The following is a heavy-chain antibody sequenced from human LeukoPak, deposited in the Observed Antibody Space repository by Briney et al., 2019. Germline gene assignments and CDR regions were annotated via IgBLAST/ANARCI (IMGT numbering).Heavy chain of an antibody. Sequence: PGGSLRLSCSASGFTFSSYAMHWVRQAPGKGLEYVSAISSNGGSTYYADSVKGRFTISRDNSKNTLYLQMSSLRAEDTAVYYCVRIMYSSGWHWFDPWGQGTLLTVSS. CDR1: GFTFSSYA. CDR3: VRIMYSSGWHWFDP. CDR2: ISSNGGST. V-gene: IGHV3-64D*08. J-gene: IGHJ5*02. D-gene: IGHD6-19*01.